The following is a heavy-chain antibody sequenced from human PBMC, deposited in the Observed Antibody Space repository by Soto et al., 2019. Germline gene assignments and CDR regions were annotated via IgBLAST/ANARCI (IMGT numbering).Heavy chain of an antibody. CDR3: ARTRSFTLGFYYDGMDV. CDR1: GYSFASYW. V-gene: IGHV5-51*01. Sequence: GEPLKNSYKGSGYSFASYWIGWVSQMPGKDLEWMGIIYPGDSDTRYSPSFQGQVTISADKSLRTAYLQWTSLKASDTALYYCARTRSFTLGFYYDGMDVWGQGTTVTFS. CDR2: IYPGDSDT. J-gene: IGHJ6*02. D-gene: IGHD6-6*01.